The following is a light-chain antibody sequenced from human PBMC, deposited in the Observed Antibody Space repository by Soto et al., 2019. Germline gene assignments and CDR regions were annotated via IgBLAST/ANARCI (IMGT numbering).Light chain of an antibody. Sequence: DVVMTQSPLSLPVTLGQPASISCRSSQSLVYSDGNTYLNWFQQRPGQSPRRLIYKVSNRDSGVPDRFSGSGSGTDFTLKISRVEAEDVGVYYCQQYDNWPPITFGQGTRLEIK. CDR1: QSLVYSDGNTY. CDR2: KVS. V-gene: IGKV2-30*01. CDR3: QQYDNWPPIT. J-gene: IGKJ5*01.